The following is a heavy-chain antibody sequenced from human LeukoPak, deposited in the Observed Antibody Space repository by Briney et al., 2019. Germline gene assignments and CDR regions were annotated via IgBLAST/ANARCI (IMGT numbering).Heavy chain of an antibody. CDR2: IYTSGST. V-gene: IGHV4-4*07. D-gene: IGHD3-10*01. J-gene: IGHJ4*02. CDR1: GGSISSYY. Sequence: KPSETLSLTCTVSGGSISSYYWSWIRQPAGKGLEWIGRIYTSGSTNYNPSLKSRVTMSVDRSKNQFSLKLSSVTAADTAVYYCAKGYYYGSGTYADPFDYWGQGILVTVSS. CDR3: AKGYYYGSGTYADPFDY.